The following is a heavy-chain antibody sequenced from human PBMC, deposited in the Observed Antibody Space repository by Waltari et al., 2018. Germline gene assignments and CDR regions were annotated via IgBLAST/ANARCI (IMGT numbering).Heavy chain of an antibody. Sequence: QLQLQESGPGLVEPSGTLSLSCAVSGDSVTSTNWWRWVRQSPQRGLEWIGQVLSTGKTNYSPSFASRVTMSLDASTNQFSLRVTSATAADTAVYYWARDRGRGLSLDAWGPGTLVTVSP. CDR1: GDSVTSTNW. V-gene: IGHV4-4*02. CDR3: ARDRGRGLSLDA. D-gene: IGHD2-15*01. J-gene: IGHJ5*02. CDR2: VLSTGKT.